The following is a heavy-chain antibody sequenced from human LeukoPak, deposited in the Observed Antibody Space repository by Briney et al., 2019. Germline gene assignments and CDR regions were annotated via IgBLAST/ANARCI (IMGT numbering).Heavy chain of an antibody. V-gene: IGHV3-30-3*02. Sequence: QPGGSLRLSCAASGFTFSNYAMHWVRQAPGKGLEWVAVISYDGSNKYYADSVKGRFTISRDNSKNTLYLQMNSLRAEDTAVYYCAKTLVSYYYDSSGYYHPFDYWGQGTLVTVSS. D-gene: IGHD3-22*01. CDR2: ISYDGSNK. J-gene: IGHJ4*02. CDR3: AKTLVSYYYDSSGYYHPFDY. CDR1: GFTFSNYA.